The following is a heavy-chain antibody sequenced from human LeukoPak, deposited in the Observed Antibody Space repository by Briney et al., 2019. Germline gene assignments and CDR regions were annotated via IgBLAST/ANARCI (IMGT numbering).Heavy chain of an antibody. CDR3: ARGHYDSSGYYYGNYYYYYMDV. CDR2: ISAYNGNT. CDR1: GGTFSSYA. Sequence: ASVKVSCKASGGTFSSYAISWVRQAPGQGLEWMGWISAYNGNTNYAQKLQGRVTMTTDTSTSTAYMELRSLRSDDTAVYYCARGHYDSSGYYYGNYYYYYMDVWGKGTTVTVSS. D-gene: IGHD3-22*01. V-gene: IGHV1-18*01. J-gene: IGHJ6*03.